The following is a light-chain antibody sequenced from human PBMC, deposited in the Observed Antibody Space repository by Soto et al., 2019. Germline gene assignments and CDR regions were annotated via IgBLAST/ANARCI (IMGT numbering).Light chain of an antibody. CDR3: QQYDNLPWT. V-gene: IGKV1-33*01. CDR2: DAS. J-gene: IGKJ1*01. Sequence: DIQMTQSPSSLSASVGDRVTITCQVSQDISNYLNWYQQKPGKAPKLLIYDASNLETGVPSRFSGSGSGTDFTFTISSLQPEDIATYCCQQYDNLPWTFGQGTKVEIK. CDR1: QDISNY.